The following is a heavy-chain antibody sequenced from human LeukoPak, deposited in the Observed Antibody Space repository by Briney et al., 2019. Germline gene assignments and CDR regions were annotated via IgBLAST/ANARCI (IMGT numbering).Heavy chain of an antibody. CDR1: GGSISSSSYY. V-gene: IGHV4-39*01. CDR3: ARRTGMVRGQIWEY. Sequence: SETLSLTCTVSGGSISSSSYYWGWIRQPPGKGLEWIGSIYYSGSTYYNPSLKGRVTISVDTSKNQFSLKLSSVTAADTAVYYCARRTGMVRGQIWEYWGQGTLVTVSS. D-gene: IGHD3-10*01. CDR2: IYYSGST. J-gene: IGHJ4*02.